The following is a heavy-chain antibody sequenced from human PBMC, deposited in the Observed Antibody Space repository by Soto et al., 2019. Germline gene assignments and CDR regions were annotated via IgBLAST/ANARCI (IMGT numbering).Heavy chain of an antibody. Sequence: GRSLRLSCAASGFTFSSYEMNWVRQAPGKGLEWVSYISSSGSTIYYADSVKGRFTISRDNAKNSLYLQRNRLRAEDTAVYYCASVPTVHPPFDYWGQGPLLTVS. CDR3: ASVPTVHPPFDY. J-gene: IGHJ4*02. D-gene: IGHD4-17*01. CDR1: GFTFSSYE. CDR2: ISSSGSTI. V-gene: IGHV3-48*03.